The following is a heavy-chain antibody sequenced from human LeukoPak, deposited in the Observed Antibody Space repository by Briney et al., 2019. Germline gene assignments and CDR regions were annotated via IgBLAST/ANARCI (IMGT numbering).Heavy chain of an antibody. CDR3: ASQQKYSSSWYFDY. D-gene: IGHD6-13*01. Sequence: GASVKVSCKASGYTLTRYAMNWVRQAPGQGLEWMGWINTNTGDPTYAQGFTGRFVFSLDTSVSTAYLQISSLKAEDTAVYYCASQQKYSSSWYFDYWGQGTLVTVSS. CDR1: GYTLTRYA. CDR2: INTNTGDP. J-gene: IGHJ4*02. V-gene: IGHV7-4-1*02.